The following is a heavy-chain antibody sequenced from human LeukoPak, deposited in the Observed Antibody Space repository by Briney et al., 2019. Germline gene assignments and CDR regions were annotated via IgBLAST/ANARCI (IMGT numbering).Heavy chain of an antibody. CDR3: AGEYCSGGSCRQGFDY. Sequence: GASVKVSCKAFGYTFTDYHMHWVRQAPGQGLEWMGWINPNSGDTNHAQNFQGRVTLTRDTSISSAYMELSSLRSDDSAVYYCAGEYCSGGSCRQGFDYWGQGTLVTVSS. CDR2: INPNSGDT. CDR1: GYTFTDYH. D-gene: IGHD2-15*01. J-gene: IGHJ4*02. V-gene: IGHV1-2*02.